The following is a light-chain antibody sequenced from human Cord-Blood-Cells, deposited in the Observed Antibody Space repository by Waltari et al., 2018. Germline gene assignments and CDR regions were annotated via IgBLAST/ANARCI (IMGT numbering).Light chain of an antibody. CDR3: QQYNNWPYT. Sequence: EIVLTQSPATLSVSPGERATLSCRASQSVSSNLDWYQQKPGQAPRLLIYGASPRAPGIPARFSGSGSGTEFTLTISSLQSEDFAVYYCQQYNNWPYTFGQGTKLEIK. J-gene: IGKJ2*01. CDR2: GAS. CDR1: QSVSSN. V-gene: IGKV3-15*01.